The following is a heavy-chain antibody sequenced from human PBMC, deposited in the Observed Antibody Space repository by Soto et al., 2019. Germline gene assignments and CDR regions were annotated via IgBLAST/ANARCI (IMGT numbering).Heavy chain of an antibody. Sequence: GESLKISCKGSGYSFTSYWIGWVRQMPGKGLEWMGIIYPGDSDTRYSPSFQGQVTISADKSISTASLQWSRLKAPDPAMYYCARGRFGELVSGGYYYYGMDVWGQGTTVTVSS. D-gene: IGHD3-10*01. CDR2: IYPGDSDT. CDR1: GYSFTSYW. CDR3: ARGRFGELVSGGYYYYGMDV. V-gene: IGHV5-51*01. J-gene: IGHJ6*02.